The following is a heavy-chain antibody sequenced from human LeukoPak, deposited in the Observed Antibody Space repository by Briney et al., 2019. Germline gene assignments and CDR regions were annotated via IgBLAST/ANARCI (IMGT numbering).Heavy chain of an antibody. D-gene: IGHD3-10*01. V-gene: IGHV3-30*02. CDR2: IRYDGSKT. Sequence: GGSLRLSCAASGFTFSNNGMHWVRQAPGKGLEWVAYIRYDGSKTDYADSVKGRFTISRDNSKNTLNLQMNSLRAEDTAVYYCAKCPYGYIDYWGQGTLVTVSS. CDR3: AKCPYGYIDY. J-gene: IGHJ4*02. CDR1: GFTFSNNG.